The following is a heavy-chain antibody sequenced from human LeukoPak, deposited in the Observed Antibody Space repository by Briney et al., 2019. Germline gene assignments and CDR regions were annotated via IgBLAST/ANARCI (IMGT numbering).Heavy chain of an antibody. J-gene: IGHJ4*02. V-gene: IGHV4-38-2*01. CDR2: IYHSGST. CDR1: GYSISSGYY. Sequence: PSETLSLTSAVSGYSISSGYYWGWIRQPPGKGLEWIGSIYHSGSTYYNPSLKSRVTISVDTSKNQFSLKLSSVTAADTAVYYCARPGRYYDTTDFDYWGQGTLVTVSS. CDR3: ARPGRYYDTTDFDY. D-gene: IGHD3-22*01.